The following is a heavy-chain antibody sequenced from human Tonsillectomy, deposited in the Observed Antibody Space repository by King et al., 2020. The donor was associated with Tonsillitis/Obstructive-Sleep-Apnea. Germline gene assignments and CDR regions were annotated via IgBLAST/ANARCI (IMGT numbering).Heavy chain of an antibody. D-gene: IGHD3-10*01. J-gene: IGHJ5*02. CDR3: ARDSTWVRGIIKRAPRFDP. V-gene: IGHV1-18*01. CDR2: INTYNGNT. CDR1: GYTFTSSG. Sequence: QLVQSGAEVKKPGASVKVSCKASGYTFTSSGFSWVRQAPGQGPEWMGWINTYNGNTKYAQKFQGRVTMTTDTSTRTAYMELRSLRSDDTAVYYCARDSTWVRGIIKRAPRFDPGGQGTLVPVPS.